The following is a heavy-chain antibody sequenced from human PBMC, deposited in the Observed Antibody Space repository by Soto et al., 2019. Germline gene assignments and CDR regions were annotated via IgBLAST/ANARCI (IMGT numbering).Heavy chain of an antibody. CDR2: ISSYNGNT. J-gene: IGHJ5*02. CDR3: ARKSSSSSWFDP. Sequence: SVKVSCKTSGYTFFSYGISWVRQAPGQGLEWMGWISSYNGNTNYEQKFQARVTMTADTSTRTAYMELRSLRSDDTAFYYCARKSSSSSWFDPWGQGTLVTVSS. V-gene: IGHV1-18*01. D-gene: IGHD6-6*01. CDR1: GYTFFSYG.